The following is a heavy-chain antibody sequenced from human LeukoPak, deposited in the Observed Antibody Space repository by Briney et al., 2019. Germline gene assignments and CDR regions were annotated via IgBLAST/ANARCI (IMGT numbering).Heavy chain of an antibody. CDR3: ARDRLWFGELSSTFDY. Sequence: GGSLRLSCVASGFTFGKYWMSWVRQAPGKGLEWVANIKLDGSEKYYVDSVKGRFTISRDNAKNSLYLQMNSLRAEGTAVYYCARDRLWFGELSSTFDYWGQGTLVTVSS. CDR1: GFTFGKYW. V-gene: IGHV3-7*03. CDR2: IKLDGSEK. D-gene: IGHD3-10*01. J-gene: IGHJ4*02.